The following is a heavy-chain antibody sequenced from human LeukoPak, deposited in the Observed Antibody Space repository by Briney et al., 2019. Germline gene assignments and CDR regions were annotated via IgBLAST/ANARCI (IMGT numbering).Heavy chain of an antibody. V-gene: IGHV1-69*05. J-gene: IGHJ4*02. CDR2: IIPIFGTA. Sequence: SVKVSCKASGGTFSSYAISWVRQAPGQGLEWMGGIIPIFGTANYAQKFQGRVTITTDESTSTAYMELSSLRSEDTAVYYCARERGGNVLFDYWGQGTLVTVSS. CDR1: GGTFSSYA. D-gene: IGHD3-16*01. CDR3: ARERGGNVLFDY.